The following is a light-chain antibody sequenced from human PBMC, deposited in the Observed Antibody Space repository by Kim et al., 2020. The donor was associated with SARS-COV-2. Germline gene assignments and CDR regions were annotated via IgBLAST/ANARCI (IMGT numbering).Light chain of an antibody. V-gene: IGLV3-1*01. Sequence: PGQTASITCSGDKLVDKYACWYQQKPGQSPVLVIYQDSKRPSGIPERFSGSNSGNTATLTISGTQAMDEADYYCQAWDSSTASYVFGTGTKVTVL. CDR2: QDS. J-gene: IGLJ1*01. CDR3: QAWDSSTASYV. CDR1: KLVDKY.